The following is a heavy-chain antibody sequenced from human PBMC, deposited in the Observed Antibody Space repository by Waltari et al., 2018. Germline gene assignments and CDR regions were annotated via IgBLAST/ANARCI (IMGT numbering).Heavy chain of an antibody. CDR3: AKAPNYYDSSGYYYDY. CDR1: GFTFSSSA. Sequence: EVQLLESGGGLVQPGGSLRLSCAASGFTFSSSAMSWVRQAPGKGLEWVSAISGRGGSTYYSDSVKGRFTISRDNSKNTLYLQMNSLRAEDTAVYYCAKAPNYYDSSGYYYDYWGQGTLVTVSS. J-gene: IGHJ4*02. CDR2: ISGRGGST. D-gene: IGHD3-22*01. V-gene: IGHV3-23*01.